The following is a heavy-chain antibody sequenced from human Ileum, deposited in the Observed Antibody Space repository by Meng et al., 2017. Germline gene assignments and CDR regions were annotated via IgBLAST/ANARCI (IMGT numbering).Heavy chain of an antibody. V-gene: IGHV4-4*02. CDR1: AGSISSING. CDR2: IFHSGGP. Sequence: PLASVPGWVKPSAPLSLTFAVCAGSISSINGGSWVRRAPGKGVEWIVEIFHSGGPIYNPSLKSRVTISVDKSQNQFALKLNSVTAADTAVYYCARVVGGPASMSGWFDPWGQGTLVTVSS. CDR3: ARVVGGPASMSGWFDP. D-gene: IGHD2-2*01. J-gene: IGHJ5*01.